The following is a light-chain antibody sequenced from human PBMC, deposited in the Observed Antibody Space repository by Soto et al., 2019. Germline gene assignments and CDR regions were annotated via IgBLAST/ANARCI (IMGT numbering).Light chain of an antibody. V-gene: IGKV1-6*01. J-gene: IGKJ1*01. CDR2: GAS. Sequence: IQMTQSPSSVSASVGDRVTSTCRASQGISSYLAWYQQTPGKAPKLLIYGASSLHSGVPSRFSGSGYGTDFTLTISSLQPEDSATYFCLQDSGYSWTFGQGTKVDI. CDR1: QGISSY. CDR3: LQDSGYSWT.